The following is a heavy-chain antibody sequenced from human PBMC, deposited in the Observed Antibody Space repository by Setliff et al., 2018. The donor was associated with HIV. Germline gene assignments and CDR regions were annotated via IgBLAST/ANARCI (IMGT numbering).Heavy chain of an antibody. Sequence: ASVKVSCKASGYTFTSYYMHWVRQAPGQGLEGMGIINPSGGSTSYAQKFQGRVTMTRDTSTSTVYMELSSLRSEDTAIYYCARDPSYSPYYGFWSGYYPHDALDIWGQGTMVTVSS. J-gene: IGHJ3*02. CDR2: INPSGGST. CDR1: GYTFTSYY. D-gene: IGHD3-3*01. V-gene: IGHV1-46*01. CDR3: ARDPSYSPYYGFWSGYYPHDALDI.